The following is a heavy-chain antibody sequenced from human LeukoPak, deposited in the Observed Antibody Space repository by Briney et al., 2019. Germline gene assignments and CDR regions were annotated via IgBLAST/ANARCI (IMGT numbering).Heavy chain of an antibody. V-gene: IGHV3-23*01. J-gene: IGHJ5*02. Sequence: GGSLRLSCAASEFTFSRYAMSWVRQAPGQGLEWVSAISGSGNSTYDADSVKGRFTISRDNAKNSLYLQMNSLTAEDTAVYYCVRASHPGGWFDPWGQGTLVTVSS. CDR3: VRASHPGGWFDP. CDR2: ISGSGNST. CDR1: EFTFSRYA. D-gene: IGHD3-10*01.